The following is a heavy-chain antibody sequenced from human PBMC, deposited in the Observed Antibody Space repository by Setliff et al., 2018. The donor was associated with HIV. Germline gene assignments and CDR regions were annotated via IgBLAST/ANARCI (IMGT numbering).Heavy chain of an antibody. CDR2: IIPIHGVT. D-gene: IGHD1-26*01. CDR3: ARDRWELLRRPEYFQH. Sequence: SVKVSCKAPGGTSSSYGISWVRQAPGQGLEWMGGIIPIHGVTNYAQKFKDRVTITTDTSTRTVYMELRSLRSDDTAVYYCARDRWELLRRPEYFQHWGQGALVTVSS. CDR1: GGTSSSYG. V-gene: IGHV1-69*10. J-gene: IGHJ1*01.